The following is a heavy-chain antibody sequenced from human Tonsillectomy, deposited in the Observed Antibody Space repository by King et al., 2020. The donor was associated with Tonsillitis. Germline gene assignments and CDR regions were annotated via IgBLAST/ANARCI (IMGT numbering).Heavy chain of an antibody. J-gene: IGHJ4*02. D-gene: IGHD2-8*02. Sequence: QLQESGPGLVKPSETLSLSCTVSGGSISDSGYYWAWIRQPPGKGLEWIANIHYSGGAYYNPSLKSRLQISVDTAKNQFSLNLSSVTAADTAVYYCARRFHRTGVTCYAYSFDFWGQGTLVTVSS. CDR2: IHYSGGA. CDR1: GGSISDSGYY. V-gene: IGHV4-39*01. CDR3: ARRFHRTGVTCYAYSFDF.